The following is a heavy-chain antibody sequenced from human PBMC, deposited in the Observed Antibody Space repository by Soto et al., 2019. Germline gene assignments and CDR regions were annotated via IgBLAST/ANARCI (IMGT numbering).Heavy chain of an antibody. CDR3: ARHSSGWYGWFDS. CDR1: GFTFSTYA. D-gene: IGHD6-19*01. CDR2: ISGSGGST. J-gene: IGHJ5*01. V-gene: IGHV3-23*01. Sequence: EVQLLESGGGLVQPGGSLRLSCAASGFTFSTYAMNWVRQAPGKGLEWVSAISGSGGSTYCADSVKGRFTISRDNSKNTLYLPINSLRAEDTAGYYCARHSSGWYGWFDSWGQGTLVSVSS.